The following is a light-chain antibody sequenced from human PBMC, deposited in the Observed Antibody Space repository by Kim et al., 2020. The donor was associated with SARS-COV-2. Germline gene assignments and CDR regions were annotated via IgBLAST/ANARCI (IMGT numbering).Light chain of an antibody. CDR3: SSYTSSSTVI. J-gene: IGLJ2*01. CDR2: DVD. Sequence: QSVLTQPASVSGSPGQSITVSCSGTHSDVGGYNYVSWYQRHPDRAPQLIIYDVDNRPSGVSNRFSGSKSGNTASLTISGLQAEDEAHYYCSSYTSSSTVIFGGGTKVTVL. CDR1: HSDVGGYNY. V-gene: IGLV2-14*03.